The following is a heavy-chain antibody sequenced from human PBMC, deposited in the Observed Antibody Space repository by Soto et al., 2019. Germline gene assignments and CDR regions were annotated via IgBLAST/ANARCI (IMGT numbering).Heavy chain of an antibody. CDR3: ARDTTGFGSGSYYLISYYGMDV. Sequence: SVKVSCKASGGTFSSYAISWVRQAPGQGLEWMGGIIPIFGTANYAQKYKGRVTITADESTSTAYMKLSSLRSEDTAVYYCARDTTGFGSGSYYLISYYGMDVWGQGTTVTVSS. CDR1: GGTFSSYA. V-gene: IGHV1-69*13. CDR2: IIPIFGTA. J-gene: IGHJ6*02. D-gene: IGHD3-10*01.